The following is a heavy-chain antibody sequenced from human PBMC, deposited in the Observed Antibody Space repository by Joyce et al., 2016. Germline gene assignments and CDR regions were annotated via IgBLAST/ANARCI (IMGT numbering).Heavy chain of an antibody. V-gene: IGHV3-11*01. CDR2: ISKSGAVI. D-gene: IGHD6-25*01. CDR1: GPRFSYHY. Sequence: QMNLEESGGGLVKPGGSLRLSCAASGPRFSYHYMSWFCQAPGKGLEGISYISKSGAVIKYADSVRGLFTISRDNAKNSVFLQRNSLRADDTAVYYCAREGAAPGTYNWFDPWGQGTLVTVSS. J-gene: IGHJ5*02. CDR3: AREGAAPGTYNWFDP.